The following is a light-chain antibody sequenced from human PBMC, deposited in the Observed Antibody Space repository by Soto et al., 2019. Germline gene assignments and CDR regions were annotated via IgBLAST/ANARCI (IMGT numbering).Light chain of an antibody. J-gene: IGKJ1*01. CDR2: DAS. CDR3: QQRSNWPPWT. CDR1: QSISSS. Sequence: EIVLTQSPATLSLSPGERATLSCRASQSISSSLAWYQQKPGQAPRLLIHDASNRATGIPARFSGSGSGTDFTLTISSLEPEDFAVYYCQQRSNWPPWTFGQGTKVEIK. V-gene: IGKV3-11*01.